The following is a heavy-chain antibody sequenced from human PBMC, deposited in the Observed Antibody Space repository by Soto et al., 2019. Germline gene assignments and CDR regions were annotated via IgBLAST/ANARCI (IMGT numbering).Heavy chain of an antibody. V-gene: IGHV1-46*01. CDR1: GYTFTSYY. J-gene: IGHJ5*02. D-gene: IGHD3-10*01. Sequence: ASVKVSCKASGYTFTSYYMHWVRQAPGQGLEWMGIINPSGGSRSYAQKLQGRVTMTTDTSTSTAYMELRGLRSDDTAVYYCARDRYYYGSGSYYISWFDPWGQGTLVTSPQ. CDR2: INPSGGSR. CDR3: ARDRYYYGSGSYYISWFDP.